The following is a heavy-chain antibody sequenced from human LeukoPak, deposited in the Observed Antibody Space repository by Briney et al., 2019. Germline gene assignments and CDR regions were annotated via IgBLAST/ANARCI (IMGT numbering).Heavy chain of an antibody. V-gene: IGHV4-4*02. CDR1: GGSIGSSNW. CDR2: IYHSGST. Sequence: PSVTLSLTCAVSGGSIGSSNWWTWVRQPPGKGLEWIGEIYHSGSTNYNPSLKSRVTISVDTSKNQFSLKLSSVTAADTAVYYCARGTLAAAGLDWGQGTLVTVSS. D-gene: IGHD6-13*01. CDR3: ARGTLAAAGLD. J-gene: IGHJ4*02.